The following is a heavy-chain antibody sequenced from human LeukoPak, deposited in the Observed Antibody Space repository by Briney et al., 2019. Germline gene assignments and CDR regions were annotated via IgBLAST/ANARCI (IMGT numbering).Heavy chain of an antibody. V-gene: IGHV4-34*01. Sequence: SGTRSLTCAVYGGTFSGFYWRWIRQTPGKGLEWIGEINHSGSTNYNPSLKSRVTISVDTSKNQFSLKLSSVTAADTAVYYCARKSGSWYWFDPWGQGTLVTVSS. D-gene: IGHD6-13*01. J-gene: IGHJ5*02. CDR1: GGTFSGFY. CDR3: ARKSGSWYWFDP. CDR2: INHSGST.